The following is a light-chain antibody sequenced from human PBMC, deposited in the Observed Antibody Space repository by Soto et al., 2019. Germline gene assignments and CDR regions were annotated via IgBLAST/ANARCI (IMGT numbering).Light chain of an antibody. CDR1: QDISNY. V-gene: IGKV1-33*01. CDR3: QQLNSFLLT. J-gene: IGKJ4*01. Sequence: DIQMTQSPSSLSASVGDRVTITCQASQDISNYLNWYQQKPGKAPKLLIYDASNLETGVPSRFSGSGSGTDFTLTISSLQPEDFATYYCQQLNSFLLTFGGGTKVEIK. CDR2: DAS.